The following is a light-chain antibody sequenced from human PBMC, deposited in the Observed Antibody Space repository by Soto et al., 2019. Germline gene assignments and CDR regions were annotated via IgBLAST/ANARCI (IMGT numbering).Light chain of an antibody. V-gene: IGKV3-15*01. CDR3: QLYTNWPRWT. J-gene: IGKJ1*01. Sequence: EVVMTQSPATLSVSPGERVTLSCTASQSVSGNLAWYQQKPGQAPRLLIHGASTRATDIPARFSGSGSGTEFTLTITSLQSEDFAVYYCQLYTNWPRWTFGQGTKVEVK. CDR1: QSVSGN. CDR2: GAS.